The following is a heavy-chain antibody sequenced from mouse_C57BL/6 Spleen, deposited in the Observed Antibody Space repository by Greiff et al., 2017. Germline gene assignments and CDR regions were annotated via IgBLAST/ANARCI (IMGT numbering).Heavy chain of an antibody. D-gene: IGHD4-1*01. CDR3: ARSWVDY. Sequence: VQLKESGPELVKPGASVKISCKASGYSFTGYYMHWVKQSSEKSLEWIGEINPSTGGTSYNQKFKDKATLTVDKSSSTAYMQLKSLTSEDSAVYYCARSWVDYWGQGTTLTVSS. CDR2: INPSTGGT. V-gene: IGHV1-43*01. J-gene: IGHJ2*01. CDR1: GYSFTGYY.